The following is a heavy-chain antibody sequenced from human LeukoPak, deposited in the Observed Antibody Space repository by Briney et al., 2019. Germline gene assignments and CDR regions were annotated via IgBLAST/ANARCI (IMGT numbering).Heavy chain of an antibody. CDR1: GFTFSSYS. CDR2: IKQDGSEK. V-gene: IGHV3-7*01. CDR3: ARDIVVIAAISSQYFDY. J-gene: IGHJ4*02. Sequence: GGSLRLSCAASGFTFSSYSMNWVRQAPGKGLEWVANIKQDGSEKCYVDSVEGRFTISRDNARNSLYLQMNSLRAEDTAVYYCARDIVVIAAISSQYFDYWGQGTLVTVSS. D-gene: IGHD2-15*01.